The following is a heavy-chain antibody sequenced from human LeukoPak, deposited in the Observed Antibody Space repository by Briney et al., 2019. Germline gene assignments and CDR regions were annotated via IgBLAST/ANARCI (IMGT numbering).Heavy chain of an antibody. CDR2: ISSSSSYI. J-gene: IGHJ4*02. CDR1: GFTLSSYS. V-gene: IGHV3-21*01. CDR3: ARDRYDRSGYYDY. Sequence: PGGSLRLSCAASGFTLSSYSMNWIRQAPGKGLESVSSISSSSSYIHYTDSVKGRFTISRDNTKKSLYLQMNSLRAEDTAVYYCARDRYDRSGYYDYWGQGTLVTVSS. D-gene: IGHD3-22*01.